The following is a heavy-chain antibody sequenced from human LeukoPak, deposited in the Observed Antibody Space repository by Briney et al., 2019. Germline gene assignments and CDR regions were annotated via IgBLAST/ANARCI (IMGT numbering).Heavy chain of an antibody. Sequence: GRSLRLSCAASGFTFDDYAMHWVRQAPGKGLEWVSGISWNSGSIGYADSVKGRFTTSRDNAKNSLYLQMNSLRAEDMALYYCAKARIGRFLEWGDSFDIWGQGTMVTVSS. CDR1: GFTFDDYA. CDR2: ISWNSGSI. D-gene: IGHD3-3*01. J-gene: IGHJ3*02. CDR3: AKARIGRFLEWGDSFDI. V-gene: IGHV3-9*03.